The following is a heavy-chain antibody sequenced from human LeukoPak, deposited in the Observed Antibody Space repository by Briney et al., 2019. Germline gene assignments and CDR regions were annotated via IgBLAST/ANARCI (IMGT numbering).Heavy chain of an antibody. CDR3: AKDYSKTSYYGSGTYYRPNWFDP. CDR2: IYSGGST. CDR1: GFTVSSNY. D-gene: IGHD3-10*01. J-gene: IGHJ5*02. Sequence: GGSLRLSCAASGFTVSSNYMSWVRQAPGKGLEWVSVIYSGGSTYYADSVKGRFTTSRDNSKNTLYLQMNSLRAEDTAVYYCAKDYSKTSYYGSGTYYRPNWFDPWGQGTLVTVSS. V-gene: IGHV3-53*05.